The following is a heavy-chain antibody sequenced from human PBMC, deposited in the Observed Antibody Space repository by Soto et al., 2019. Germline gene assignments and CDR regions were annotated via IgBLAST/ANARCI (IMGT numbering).Heavy chain of an antibody. Sequence: QVQLVQSGAEVKKPGASVKVSCKVSGYTLTELSMHWVRQAPGKGLEWMGGFDPEDGETIYAQKFQGRVTMTEDTSTDTAYMELSSLRSEDTAVYYCATWKKYCSGGSCYSEAGYYYMDVWGKGTTVTVSS. CDR3: ATWKKYCSGGSCYSEAGYYYMDV. J-gene: IGHJ6*03. D-gene: IGHD2-15*01. CDR1: GYTLTELS. V-gene: IGHV1-24*01. CDR2: FDPEDGET.